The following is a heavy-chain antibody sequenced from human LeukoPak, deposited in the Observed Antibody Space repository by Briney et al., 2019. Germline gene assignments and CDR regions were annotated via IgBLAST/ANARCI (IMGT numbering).Heavy chain of an antibody. CDR3: ARDILTGFFGN. D-gene: IGHD3-9*01. V-gene: IGHV3-74*01. CDR2: INSDGSST. J-gene: IGHJ4*02. Sequence: GGSLRLSCAASGFTFSSYWMHWVRQAPGEGLVWVSRINSDGSSTNYADSVKGRFTISRDNAKNTLYLQMNSLRAEDTAVYYCARDILTGFFGNWGQGTLVTVSS. CDR1: GFTFSSYW.